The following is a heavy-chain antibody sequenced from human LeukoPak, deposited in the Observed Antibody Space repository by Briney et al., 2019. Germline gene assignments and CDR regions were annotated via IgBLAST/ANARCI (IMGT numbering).Heavy chain of an antibody. CDR1: GFTFSDHA. CDR2: INGNGGGS. V-gene: IGHV3-23*01. Sequence: GGSLRLSCAASGFTFSDHAMSWVRQAPAKGLEWVSSINGNGGGSYYIDSVKGRFTVSRDNSKNTLYLQMNSLRAEDTAVYYCAKARCSGGSCRAIDYWGQGTLVTVSS. J-gene: IGHJ4*02. D-gene: IGHD2-15*01. CDR3: AKARCSGGSCRAIDY.